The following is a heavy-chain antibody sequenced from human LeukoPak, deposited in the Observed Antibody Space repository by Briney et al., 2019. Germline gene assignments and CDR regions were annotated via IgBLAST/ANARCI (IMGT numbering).Heavy chain of an antibody. D-gene: IGHD2-8*01. CDR1: GYTFTSYG. V-gene: IGHV1-18*01. CDR2: ISAYNGNT. CDR3: ARSPRGVPKTRGYFDY. J-gene: IGHJ4*02. Sequence: ASVKVSCKASGYTFTSYGISWVRQAPGQGLEWMGWISAYNGNTNYAQKLQGRVTMTTDTSTSTAYMELRSLISDDTAVYYCARSPRGVPKTRGYFDYWGQGTLVTVSS.